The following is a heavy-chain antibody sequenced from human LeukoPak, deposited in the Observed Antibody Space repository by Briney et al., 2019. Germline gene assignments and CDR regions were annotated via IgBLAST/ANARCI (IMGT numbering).Heavy chain of an antibody. Sequence: GGSLRLSCAASGFTFSSHWMNWVRQAPGKGLEWVANIKEDGSEKYYVDSVKGRFTISRDNAKNSLCLQMNSLRAEDTAIYYCAKGYSSSWYEGYFDYWGQGTLVTVSS. CDR1: GFTFSSHW. V-gene: IGHV3-7*05. CDR2: IKEDGSEK. CDR3: AKGYSSSWYEGYFDY. J-gene: IGHJ4*02. D-gene: IGHD6-13*01.